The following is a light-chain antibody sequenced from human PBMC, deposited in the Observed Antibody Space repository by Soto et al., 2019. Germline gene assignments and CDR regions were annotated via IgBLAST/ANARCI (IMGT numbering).Light chain of an antibody. CDR1: QSVSTN. J-gene: IGKJ1*01. V-gene: IGKV3-15*01. CDR2: GAS. Sequence: EIVMTQSPATLSVSPGERATLSCRASQSVSTNLAWYHQKPGQAPRLLIYGASTRVTGIPARFSGSGSGTEFALTISSLQSGDFAVYYCQQYNNWPRTFGQGTRWIS. CDR3: QQYNNWPRT.